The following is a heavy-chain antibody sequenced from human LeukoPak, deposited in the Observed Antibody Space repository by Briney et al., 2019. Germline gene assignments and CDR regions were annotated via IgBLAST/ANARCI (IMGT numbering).Heavy chain of an antibody. CDR2: ISSSSSYI. J-gene: IGHJ4*02. CDR1: GFTFSSYS. Sequence: GGSLRLSRAASGFTFSSYSMNWVRQAPGKGLEWVSSISSSSSYIYYADSVKGRFTISRDNAKNSLFLQMNSLRAEDTAVYYCASVGNVETDYWGQGTLVTVSS. CDR3: ASVGNVETDY. D-gene: IGHD5-24*01. V-gene: IGHV3-21*01.